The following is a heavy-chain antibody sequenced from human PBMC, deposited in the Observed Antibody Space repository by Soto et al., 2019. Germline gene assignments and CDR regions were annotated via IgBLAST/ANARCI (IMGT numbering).Heavy chain of an antibody. CDR1: GFTFSSYW. J-gene: IGHJ4*02. CDR3: ARDGVGATAYFGYFDY. V-gene: IGHV3-33*08. Sequence: GGSLRLSCAASGFTFSSYWMRWVRQAPGKGLEWVAVIRYDGSDIHYADSVKGRFTISRDNSKNTLYLQMDSLRGEDTAVYYCARDGVGATAYFGYFDYRGQGALVTVSS. CDR2: IRYDGSDI. D-gene: IGHD1-26*01.